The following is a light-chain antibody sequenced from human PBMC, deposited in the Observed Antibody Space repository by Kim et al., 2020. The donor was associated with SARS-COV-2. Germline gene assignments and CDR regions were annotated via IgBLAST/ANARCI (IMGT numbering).Light chain of an antibody. CDR1: SPRSYY. CDR2: GKN. J-gene: IGLJ2*01. V-gene: IGLV3-19*01. Sequence: SSELTQDPAVSVALGQTVRITCQGDSPRSYYATWYQQKPGQAPIVFIYGKNNRPSGIPDRFSGSSSGNTASLTITGTQAGDEADYYCNSRDSNDNVVFGGGTKLTVL. CDR3: NSRDSNDNVV.